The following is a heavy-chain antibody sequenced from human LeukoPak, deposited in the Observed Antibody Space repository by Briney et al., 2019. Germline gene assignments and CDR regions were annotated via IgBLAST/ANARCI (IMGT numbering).Heavy chain of an antibody. Sequence: SETLSLTCAVYGGSFSGYYWSWIRQPPGKGLEWIGEINHSGSTNYNPSLKSRVTISVDTPKNQFSLKLSSVTAADTAVYYCAREATTLGIEDYWGQGTLITVSS. CDR3: AREATTLGIEDY. J-gene: IGHJ4*02. CDR1: GGSFSGYY. CDR2: INHSGST. D-gene: IGHD7-27*01. V-gene: IGHV4-34*01.